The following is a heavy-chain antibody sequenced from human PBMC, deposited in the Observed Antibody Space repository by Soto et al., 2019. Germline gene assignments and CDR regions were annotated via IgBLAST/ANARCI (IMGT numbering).Heavy chain of an antibody. Sequence: GGSLRLSCAASGFTFSSYDMHWVRQAPGKGLEWVAVISYDGSNKYYADSVKGRFTISRDNSKNTLSLQMHSLRAEDTAVYYCAKDQGVHYDSSGYFDYWGQGTQVTVSS. CDR1: GFTFSSYD. CDR3: AKDQGVHYDSSGYFDY. D-gene: IGHD3-22*01. CDR2: ISYDGSNK. J-gene: IGHJ4*02. V-gene: IGHV3-30*18.